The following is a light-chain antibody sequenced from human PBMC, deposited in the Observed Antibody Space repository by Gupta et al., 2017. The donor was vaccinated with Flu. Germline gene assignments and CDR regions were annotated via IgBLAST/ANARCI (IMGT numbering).Light chain of an antibody. V-gene: IGLV2-11*01. CDR1: SSDVGGYNY. J-gene: IGLJ1*01. Sequence: QSALTHRRLVSGSPGQAVTICCTGTSSDVGGYNYVSWYQQHPGKAPKLMIYDVSKRPSGVPDRFSGSKSGNTASLTISGLQAEDEADYYCCSYAGSYTFYVFGTGTKVTVL. CDR3: CSYAGSYTFYV. CDR2: DVS.